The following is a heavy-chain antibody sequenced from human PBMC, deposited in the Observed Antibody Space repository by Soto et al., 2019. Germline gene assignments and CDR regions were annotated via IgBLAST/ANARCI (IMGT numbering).Heavy chain of an antibody. V-gene: IGHV1-69*13. CDR1: GGTFSTVG. CDR3: ARTAPMDAGDKYYYDF. D-gene: IGHD3-16*01. J-gene: IGHJ4*02. Sequence: SGKASCTTSGGTFSTVGISWVRQAPGQGLEWMGGIIPFFGTAEYSQKFEDRITITADESTNTVYMDLRSLTSEDTAIYYCARTAPMDAGDKYYYDFWGQGALVTVSS. CDR2: IIPFFGTA.